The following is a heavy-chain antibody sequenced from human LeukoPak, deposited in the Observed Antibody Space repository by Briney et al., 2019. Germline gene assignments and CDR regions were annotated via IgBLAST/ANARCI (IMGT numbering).Heavy chain of an antibody. J-gene: IGHJ3*02. V-gene: IGHV1-8*01. Sequence: ASVPVSFQASGYIFTSYVINWVRQATGQGLEWMGWMNSNRGNTGFAQKFQGRVTMTSNTSIRTAYMAASSLRAEDGAVYYCASRSDAFDIWGQETMVTVSS. CDR3: ASRSDAFDI. CDR2: MNSNRGNT. CDR1: GYIFTSYV.